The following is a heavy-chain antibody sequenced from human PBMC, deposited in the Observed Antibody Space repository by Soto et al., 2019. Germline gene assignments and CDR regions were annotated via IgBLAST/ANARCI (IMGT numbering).Heavy chain of an antibody. CDR1: GYSFAGYW. V-gene: IGHV5-10-1*01. J-gene: IGHJ4*02. CDR3: ARQIYDSDTGPNFQYYFDS. CDR2: IDPSDSQT. Sequence: GESLKISCKGSGYSFAGYWITWVRQKPGKGLDWMGRIDPSDSQTYYSPSFRGHVTISVTKSITTVFLQWSSLRASDTAMYYCARQIYDSDTGPNFQYYFDSWGQGTPVTVSS. D-gene: IGHD3-22*01.